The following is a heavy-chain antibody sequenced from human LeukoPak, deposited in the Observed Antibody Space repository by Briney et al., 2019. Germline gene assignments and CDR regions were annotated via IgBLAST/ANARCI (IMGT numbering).Heavy chain of an antibody. CDR1: GFTFSSYA. CDR2: ISGSGGST. Sequence: GGSLRLPCAASGFTFSSYAMSWVRQAPGKGLEWVSAISGSGGSTYYADSVKGRFTISRDNSKNTLYLQMNSLRAEDTAVYYCARVRWAATTRDAFDIWGQGTMVTVSS. D-gene: IGHD4-23*01. CDR3: ARVRWAATTRDAFDI. J-gene: IGHJ3*02. V-gene: IGHV3-23*01.